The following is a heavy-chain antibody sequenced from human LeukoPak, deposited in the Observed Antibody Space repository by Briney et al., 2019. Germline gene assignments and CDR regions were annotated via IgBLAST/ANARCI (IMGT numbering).Heavy chain of an antibody. V-gene: IGHV3-23*01. J-gene: IGHJ4*02. Sequence: GGSLRLSCAASGFTFSSYSMNWVRQAPGKGLEWVSAISGSGGSTYYADSVKGRFTISRDNSKNTLYLQMNSLRAEDTAVYYCAKKEQWRNYFDYWGQGILVTVSS. CDR1: GFTFSSYS. D-gene: IGHD6-19*01. CDR3: AKKEQWRNYFDY. CDR2: ISGSGGST.